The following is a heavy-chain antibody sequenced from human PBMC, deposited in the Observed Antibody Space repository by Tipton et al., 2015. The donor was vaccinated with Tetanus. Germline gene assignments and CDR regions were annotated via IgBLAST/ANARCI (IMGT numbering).Heavy chain of an antibody. D-gene: IGHD1-26*01. Sequence: TLSLTCTVSGASITSFYWSWIRQSPGNGLEWLGAIYYTGGTHYNASLKGRLTISIDMSENQSSLTLTSVTGADTAVYYCARHEGVGIVGSSFDVWGHGTMVTVSA. J-gene: IGHJ3*01. V-gene: IGHV4-59*08. CDR3: ARHEGVGIVGSSFDV. CDR1: GASITSFY. CDR2: IYYTGGT.